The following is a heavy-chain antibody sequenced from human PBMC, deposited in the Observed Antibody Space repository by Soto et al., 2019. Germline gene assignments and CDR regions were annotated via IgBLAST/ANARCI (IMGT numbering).Heavy chain of an antibody. V-gene: IGHV3-74*01. CDR3: AREGNWNDFYYYGMDV. J-gene: IGHJ6*02. CDR2: TNSDGSST. D-gene: IGHD1-20*01. Sequence: EVQLVESGGGLVQPGGSLRLSCAASGFTFSSYWMHWVRQAPGKGLVWVSRTNSDGSSTSYADSVKGRFTISRDNAKNTLYLQMNSLRAEDTAVYYCAREGNWNDFYYYGMDVWGQGTTVTVSS. CDR1: GFTFSSYW.